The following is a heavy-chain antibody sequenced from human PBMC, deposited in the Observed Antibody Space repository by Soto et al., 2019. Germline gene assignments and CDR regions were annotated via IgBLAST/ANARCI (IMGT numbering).Heavy chain of an antibody. Sequence: ASVKVSCKASGGTFSSYAIIWVRQAPGQGLEWMGGIIPIFGTANYAQKFQGRVTITADESTSTAYMELSSLRSEDTAVYYCASTITIFVVVISDYYYGMDVWGQGTTVTVSS. V-gene: IGHV1-69*13. CDR2: IIPIFGTA. CDR3: ASTITIFVVVISDYYYGMDV. J-gene: IGHJ6*02. CDR1: GGTFSSYA. D-gene: IGHD3-3*01.